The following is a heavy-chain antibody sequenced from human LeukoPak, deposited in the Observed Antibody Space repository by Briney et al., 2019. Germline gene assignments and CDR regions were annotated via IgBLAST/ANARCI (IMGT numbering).Heavy chain of an antibody. CDR1: GYTFTSYA. CDR3: ASSSLWFGESTPYYYYGMDV. J-gene: IGHJ6*02. D-gene: IGHD3-10*01. Sequence: ASVKVSCKASGYTFTSYAMHWVRQAPGQRLEWMGWINAGNGNTKYSQKFQGRVTITRDTSASTAYMELSSLRSEDTAVYYCASSSLWFGESTPYYYYGMDVWGQGTTVTVSS. CDR2: INAGNGNT. V-gene: IGHV1-3*01.